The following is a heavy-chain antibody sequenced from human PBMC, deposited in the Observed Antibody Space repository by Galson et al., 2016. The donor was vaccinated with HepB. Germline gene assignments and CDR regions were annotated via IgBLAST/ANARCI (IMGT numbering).Heavy chain of an antibody. V-gene: IGHV3-30*04. CDR2: ISYDVGSN. CDR1: GFTFSRIA. J-gene: IGHJ3*02. CDR3: ARVIGGTLDALDT. Sequence: SLRLSCAASGFTFSRIAMHRVRQAPGKGLKWVAVISYDVGSNYYADSVKGRFTISRDNSKNTLYLQMNSLRAEDSAVYYCARVIGGTLDALDTWGQGTMVTVSS. D-gene: IGHD2-21*01.